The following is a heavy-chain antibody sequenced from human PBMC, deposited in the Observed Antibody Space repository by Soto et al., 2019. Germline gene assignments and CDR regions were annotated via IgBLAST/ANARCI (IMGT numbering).Heavy chain of an antibody. Sequence: QVQLVQSGAEVKKPGSSVTVSCKASGGTLRSYSISWVRQAPGQGLEWMGGTIPIFDITNYAQKFQGRVPITADDSTITAYMELSSLGSADTAVYYCAITDEGGYSSNNHYYYSLDVWGQGTTVTV. V-gene: IGHV1-69*01. J-gene: IGHJ6*02. D-gene: IGHD2-21*01. CDR1: GGTLRSYS. CDR3: AITDEGGYSSNNHYYYSLDV. CDR2: TIPIFDIT.